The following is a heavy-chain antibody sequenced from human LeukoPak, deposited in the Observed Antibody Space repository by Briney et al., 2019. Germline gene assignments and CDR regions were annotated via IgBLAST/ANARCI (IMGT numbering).Heavy chain of an antibody. CDR2: IYYSGST. J-gene: IGHJ3*02. Sequence: SETLSLTCTVSGGSISSSSYSWGWIRQPPGKGLEWIGSIYYSGSTYYNPSLKSRVTISVDTSKNQFSLKLSSVTAADTAVYYCNAFDIWGQGTMVTVSS. V-gene: IGHV4-39*01. CDR3: NAFDI. CDR1: GGSISSSSYS.